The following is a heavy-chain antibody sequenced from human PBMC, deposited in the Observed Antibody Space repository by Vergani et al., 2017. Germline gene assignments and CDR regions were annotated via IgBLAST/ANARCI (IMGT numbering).Heavy chain of an antibody. Sequence: EVQLLESGGSLKQPGGSVRLSCAASGFTFRTYAMHWVRQAQGKGLEWVSALTVGGESTYYADSFKGRFIISRDNSRDTLYLQMNSLRPEDTATYYCVKDPGSNENFFDSWGQGTLVTVSS. CDR3: VKDPGSNENFFDS. CDR1: GFTFRTYA. V-gene: IGHV3-23*01. D-gene: IGHD1-26*01. CDR2: LTVGGEST. J-gene: IGHJ4*02.